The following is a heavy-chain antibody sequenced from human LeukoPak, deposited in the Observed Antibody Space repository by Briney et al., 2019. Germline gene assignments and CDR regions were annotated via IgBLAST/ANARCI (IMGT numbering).Heavy chain of an antibody. V-gene: IGHV1-3*01. CDR1: GYTFTTYA. Sequence: ASVKVSCTASGYTFTTYAMHWVRQAPGQGLEWMGWINAGNGNTKYSQKFQGRVTITRDTSANTAYMELSSLTSEDTTVYYCARGGASYGYVYFDYWGQGTLVPVSS. CDR3: ARGGASYGYVYFDY. J-gene: IGHJ4*02. D-gene: IGHD5-18*01. CDR2: INAGNGNT.